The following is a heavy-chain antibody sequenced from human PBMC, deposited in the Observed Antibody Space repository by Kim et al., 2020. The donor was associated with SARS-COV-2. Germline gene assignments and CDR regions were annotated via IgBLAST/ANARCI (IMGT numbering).Heavy chain of an antibody. D-gene: IGHD2-15*01. Sequence: SETLSLTCAVYGGSFSGYYWSWIRQPPGKGLEWIGEINHSGSTNYNPSLKSRVTISVDTSKNQFSLKLSSVTAADTAVYYCARVGSGGSCYDYWGQGTLVTVSS. CDR2: INHSGST. CDR3: ARVGSGGSCYDY. V-gene: IGHV4-34*01. J-gene: IGHJ4*02. CDR1: GGSFSGYY.